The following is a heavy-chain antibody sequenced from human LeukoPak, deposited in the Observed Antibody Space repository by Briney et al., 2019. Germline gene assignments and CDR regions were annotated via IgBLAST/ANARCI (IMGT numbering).Heavy chain of an antibody. CDR2: IHFDGSVK. CDR3: TTEGPRCCQEYY. CDR1: GFTFSTSA. V-gene: IGHV3-30*02. Sequence: PGGSLRLSCAASGFTFSTSAMQWVRQAPGKGLEWVAFIHFDGSVKYYVDSVKDRFTISRDNSKNTMYLQMNSLRIEDTAVYYCTTEGPRCCQEYYWGQGTLVTVSS. D-gene: IGHD2-15*01. J-gene: IGHJ4*02.